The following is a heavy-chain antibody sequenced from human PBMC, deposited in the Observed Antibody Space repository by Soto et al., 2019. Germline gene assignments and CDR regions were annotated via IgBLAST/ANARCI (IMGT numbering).Heavy chain of an antibody. CDR2: IHHNGDT. V-gene: IGHV4-4*02. J-gene: IGHJ4*02. D-gene: IGHD2-2*01. CDR1: GDSMNTNNW. Sequence: QVQLQESGPGLVRPAGTLSLTCAVFGDSMNTNNWWSWVRQTPGKGLEWIGEIHHNGDTTYSPSLKSRVTMSLDKSKYQFSLRLTSVTAADTAVYYCARTRQSCSSSRCHGVYFDYWGRGTLVTVSS. CDR3: ARTRQSCSSSRCHGVYFDY.